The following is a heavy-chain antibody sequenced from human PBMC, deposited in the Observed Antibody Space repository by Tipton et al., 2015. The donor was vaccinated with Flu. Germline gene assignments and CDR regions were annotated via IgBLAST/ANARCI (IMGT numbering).Heavy chain of an antibody. CDR3: ARRDYSNYVSEPKNWLDP. CDR2: IFHSGNT. CDR1: GDSIRNSNYY. Sequence: TLSLTCTVSGDSIRNSNYYWGWIRQPPGKGLEWIGNIFHSGNTYHNPSLKSRVTISVDRSKNQFSLKLSSVTAADTAVYYCARRDYSNYVSEPKNWLDPWGQGALVTVSS. V-gene: IGHV4-39*07. J-gene: IGHJ5*02. D-gene: IGHD4-11*01.